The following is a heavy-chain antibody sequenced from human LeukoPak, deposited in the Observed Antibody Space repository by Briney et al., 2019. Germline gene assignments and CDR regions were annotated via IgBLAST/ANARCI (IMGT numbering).Heavy chain of an antibody. Sequence: GASVKVSCKASGYTFTDYYMHWVRQAPGQGLEWMGWINAYNGNTNYAQKLQGRVTMTTETSTSTAYMELRGLRSDDTAVYYCARRQGTTLSFDYWGQGTLVTVSS. CDR3: ARRQGTTLSFDY. CDR1: GYTFTDYY. J-gene: IGHJ4*02. V-gene: IGHV1-18*04. D-gene: IGHD1-1*01. CDR2: INAYNGNT.